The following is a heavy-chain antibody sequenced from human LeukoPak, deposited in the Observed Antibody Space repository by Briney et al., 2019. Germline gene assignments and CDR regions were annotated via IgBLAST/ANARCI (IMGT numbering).Heavy chain of an antibody. D-gene: IGHD6-13*01. V-gene: IGHV4-59*08. Sequence: PSETLSLTCTVSGGSISSYYWSWIRQPPGKGLEWIGYIYYSGSTNYNPSLKSRVTISVDTSKNQFSLKLSSVTAADTAVYYCARRLLAAESHWFDPWGQGTLVTVSS. CDR2: IYYSGST. CDR3: ARRLLAAESHWFDP. CDR1: GGSISSYY. J-gene: IGHJ5*02.